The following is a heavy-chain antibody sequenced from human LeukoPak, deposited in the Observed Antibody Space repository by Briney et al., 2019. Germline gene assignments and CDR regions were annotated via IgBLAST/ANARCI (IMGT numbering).Heavy chain of an antibody. CDR3: TRGSIAYYYMDV. CDR1: GGSISSYY. Sequence: SETLSLTCTVSGGSISSYYWSWIRQPPGKGLEWIWNTYYSGSTNYNPSLKSRVNISVDTSKNQFSLKLSSVTAADTAVYYCTRGSIAYYYMDVWGKGTTVTIPS. D-gene: IGHD3-22*01. J-gene: IGHJ6*03. V-gene: IGHV4-59*01. CDR2: TYYSGST.